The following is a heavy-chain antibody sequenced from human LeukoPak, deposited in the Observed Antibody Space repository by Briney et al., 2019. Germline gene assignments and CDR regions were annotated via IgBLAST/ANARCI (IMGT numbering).Heavy chain of an antibody. J-gene: IGHJ4*02. CDR2: TTTSTGNP. CDR3: ARDASTINFDY. CDR1: GYTFTGYS. Sequence: ASVKVSCKASGYTFTGYSINWLRQAPGQGLEWMGWTTTSTGNPTYAQGFTGRFVFSLDTSVSTTYLHINSLKAEDTAVYYCARDASTINFDYWGQGTLVTVSS. D-gene: IGHD5/OR15-5a*01. V-gene: IGHV7-4-1*02.